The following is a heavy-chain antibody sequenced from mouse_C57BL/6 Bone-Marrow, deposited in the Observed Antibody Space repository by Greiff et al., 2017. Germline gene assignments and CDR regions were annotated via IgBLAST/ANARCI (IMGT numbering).Heavy chain of an antibody. CDR1: GYTFTGYW. D-gene: IGHD3-2*02. V-gene: IGHV1-9*01. CDR2: ILPGSGST. CDR3: ARGGTAQATWYFDY. Sequence: ELSCKATGYTFTGYWIEWVKQRPGHGLEWIGEILPGSGSTNYNEKFKGKATFTADTSSNTAYMQLSRLTTEDSAIYYCARGGTAQATWYFDYWGQGTTLTVSS. J-gene: IGHJ2*01.